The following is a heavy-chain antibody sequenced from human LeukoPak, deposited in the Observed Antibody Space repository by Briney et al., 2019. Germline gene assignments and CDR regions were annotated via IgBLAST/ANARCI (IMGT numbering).Heavy chain of an antibody. Sequence: ASVKVSCKASGYTFTSNYIHWVRQAPGQGLEWMGMIYPRDGSTSYAQKFQGRVTVTRNTSISTAYMELSSLRSEDTAVYYCAGAIAVAGTTAFDYWGQGTLVTVSS. J-gene: IGHJ4*02. V-gene: IGHV1-46*01. CDR3: AGAIAVAGTTAFDY. CDR2: IYPRDGST. D-gene: IGHD6-19*01. CDR1: GYTFTSNY.